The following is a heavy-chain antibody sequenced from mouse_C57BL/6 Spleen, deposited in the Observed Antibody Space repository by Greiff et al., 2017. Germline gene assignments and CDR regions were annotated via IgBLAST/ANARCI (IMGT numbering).Heavy chain of an antibody. CDR1: GYTFTDYY. CDR3: ARGIYFDYDGYYFDY. Sequence: VQLQESGPELVKPGASVKISCKASGYTFTDYYINWVKQRPGQGLEWIGWIYPGSGNTKYNEKFKGKATLTVDTSASTANMQLSSLTSEDSAVYFCARGIYFDYDGYYFDYWGQGTTLTVSS. J-gene: IGHJ2*01. D-gene: IGHD2-4*01. CDR2: IYPGSGNT. V-gene: IGHV1-84*01.